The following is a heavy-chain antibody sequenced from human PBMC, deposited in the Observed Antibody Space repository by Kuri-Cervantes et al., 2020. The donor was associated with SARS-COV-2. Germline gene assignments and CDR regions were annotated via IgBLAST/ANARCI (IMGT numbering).Heavy chain of an antibody. CDR2: ISHSGST. CDR1: GGSFSGYY. D-gene: IGHD3-3*01. V-gene: IGHV4-34*01. CDR3: ARGCNRITIFGVVNIPAAENWFDP. J-gene: IGHJ5*02. Sequence: SQTLSLTCAVYGGSFSGYYWSWIRQSPGKGLEWIGEISHSGSTNYNSSLKSRATISIDTSKNQFSLRLSSVTAADTAVYFCARGCNRITIFGVVNIPAAENWFDPWGQGTLVTVSS.